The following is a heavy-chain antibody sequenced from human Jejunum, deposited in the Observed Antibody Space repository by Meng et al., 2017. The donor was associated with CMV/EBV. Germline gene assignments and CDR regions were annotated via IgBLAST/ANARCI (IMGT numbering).Heavy chain of an antibody. CDR2: ITHSGST. D-gene: IGHD1-26*01. Sequence: QVHLRQWGAGLLKPSEALPLTFVVSGAPVRGYGGWVRQPPGKGLEWIGEITHSGSTNYNVSLKSRVTISIDTSKNQFSLKLSSVTATDTAVYYCAPGFRSWSGSYSSWGQGTLVTVSS. CDR1: GAPVRGYG. J-gene: IGHJ4*02. CDR3: APGFRSWSGSYSS. V-gene: IGHV4-34*01.